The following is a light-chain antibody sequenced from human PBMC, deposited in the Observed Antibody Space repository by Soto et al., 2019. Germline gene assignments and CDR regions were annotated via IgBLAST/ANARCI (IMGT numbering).Light chain of an antibody. J-gene: IGKJ1*01. Sequence: EIVMTQSPATLSVSPGERATLSCRASQSVSTNLAWYQQKPGQAPRLLISGASTRATGIPARFSGSGSGTEFTLTISSLQSEDFVVYYCQQYNNWPPWTFGQGTKVEIK. CDR1: QSVSTN. V-gene: IGKV3-15*01. CDR2: GAS. CDR3: QQYNNWPPWT.